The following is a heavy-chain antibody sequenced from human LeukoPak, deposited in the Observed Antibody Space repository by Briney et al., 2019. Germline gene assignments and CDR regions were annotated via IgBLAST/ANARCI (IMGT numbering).Heavy chain of an antibody. Sequence: GASVKVSCKASGYTFTSYYMHWVRQAPGQGLEWMGWMNPNSGNTGYAQKFQGRVTITRNTSISTAYMELSSLRSEDTAVYYCARGVDCSSTSCYFRRGHYYYYYMDVWGKGTTVTVSS. J-gene: IGHJ6*03. CDR2: MNPNSGNT. CDR1: GYTFTSYY. CDR3: ARGVDCSSTSCYFRRGHYYYYYMDV. V-gene: IGHV1-8*03. D-gene: IGHD2-2*01.